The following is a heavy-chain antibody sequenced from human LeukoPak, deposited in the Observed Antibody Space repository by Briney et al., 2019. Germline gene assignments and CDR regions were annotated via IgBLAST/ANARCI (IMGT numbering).Heavy chain of an antibody. V-gene: IGHV1-69*01. D-gene: IGHD3-22*01. Sequence: GSSVKVSFKASGGTFSIYAISWVRQAPGQGLEWMGGIIPIFGTANYAQKFQGRVTITADESTSTAYMELSSLRSEDTAVYYCARDYYDSSGNRNGYYGMDVWGQGTTVTVSS. J-gene: IGHJ6*02. CDR3: ARDYYDSSGNRNGYYGMDV. CDR2: IIPIFGTA. CDR1: GGTFSIYA.